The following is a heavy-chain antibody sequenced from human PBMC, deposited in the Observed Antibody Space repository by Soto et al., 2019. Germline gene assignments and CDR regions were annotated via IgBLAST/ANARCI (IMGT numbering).Heavy chain of an antibody. J-gene: IGHJ5*02. V-gene: IGHV1-18*01. CDR1: GYTFTSYG. Sequence: QVQLVQSGAEVKKPGASVKVSCKASGYTFTSYGISWVRQAPGQGLEWMGWISAYNGNTNYAQKLQGRVTMTTDTSTSTAYMELRSLRSDDTAVYYWARDWEEWLVLEGWFDPWGQGTLVTVSS. CDR2: ISAYNGNT. CDR3: ARDWEEWLVLEGWFDP. D-gene: IGHD6-19*01.